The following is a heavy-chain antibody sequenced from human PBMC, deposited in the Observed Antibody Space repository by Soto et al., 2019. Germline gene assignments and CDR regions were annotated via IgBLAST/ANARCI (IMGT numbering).Heavy chain of an antibody. Sequence: ASVKVSCKASGYTFTSYGISWVRQAPGQGLEWMGWIRVYNGYTNYAQKFQGRVTMTTDTSTSTAYMELRSLISDDTAVYYCARASDGDRSGWYVGDCDYWG. J-gene: IGHJ4*01. CDR1: GYTFTSYG. D-gene: IGHD6-19*01. V-gene: IGHV1-18*04. CDR2: IRVYNGYT. CDR3: ARASDGDRSGWYVGDCDY.